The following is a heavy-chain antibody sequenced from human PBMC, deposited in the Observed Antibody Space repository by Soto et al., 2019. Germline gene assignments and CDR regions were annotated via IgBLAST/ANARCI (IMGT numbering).Heavy chain of an antibody. CDR1: GFTFSAYY. CDR3: ARDLGAVVGQYFDY. V-gene: IGHV3-11*01. CDR2: ISSSGDTG. Sequence: QVQLVESGGGLVKPGGSLRLSCAASGFTFSAYYMSWIRQAPGKGLEWISYISSSGDTGNYADSVKGRFTVSRDNAKNSLYLQISSLRAEDTAVYYCARDLGAVVGQYFDYWGQGTLVTVSS. J-gene: IGHJ4*02. D-gene: IGHD6-19*01.